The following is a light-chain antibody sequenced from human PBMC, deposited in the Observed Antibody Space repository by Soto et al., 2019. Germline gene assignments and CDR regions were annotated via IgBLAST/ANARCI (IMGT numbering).Light chain of an antibody. Sequence: DVQMTQSPSPLSASVGDRVTITCRASQSISSYLNWYQQKPGKAPKLLIYAASSLQSGVPSRFSGSGSGTDFTLTISRLEPEDFAVYYCQQYGSSPLTFGGGTKVDIK. V-gene: IGKV1-39*01. CDR2: AAS. J-gene: IGKJ4*01. CDR3: QQYGSSPLT. CDR1: QSISSY.